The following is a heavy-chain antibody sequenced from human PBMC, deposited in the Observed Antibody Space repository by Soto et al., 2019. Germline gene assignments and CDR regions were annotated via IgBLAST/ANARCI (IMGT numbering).Heavy chain of an antibody. CDR1: SGSFSGYY. Sequence: SKTLSLSCSIYSGSFSGYYWSWIRQPPGKGLEWIGEISQSGNTNYSPSLKSRVSISIDTSKKQFSLNLASVSAADTAVYYCARAPKVSGSSQTRPDFWGQGTLVTVSS. J-gene: IGHJ4*02. CDR2: ISQSGNT. D-gene: IGHD6-6*01. CDR3: ARAPKVSGSSQTRPDF. V-gene: IGHV4-34*01.